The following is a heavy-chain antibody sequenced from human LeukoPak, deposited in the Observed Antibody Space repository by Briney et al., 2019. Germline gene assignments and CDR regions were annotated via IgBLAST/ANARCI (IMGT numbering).Heavy chain of an antibody. CDR3: ARVGSGYDWDY. V-gene: IGHV4-38-2*02. CDR2: IYQTGST. D-gene: IGHD5-12*01. Sequence: SETLSLTCIVSGFSISSGYYWGWIRQTPRKGLEWIGNIYQTGSTYYNPSLKSRVTISVDTSKNQFSLRLTSVTAADTAVYYCARVGSGYDWDYWGQGPLVTVSS. J-gene: IGHJ4*02. CDR1: GFSISSGYY.